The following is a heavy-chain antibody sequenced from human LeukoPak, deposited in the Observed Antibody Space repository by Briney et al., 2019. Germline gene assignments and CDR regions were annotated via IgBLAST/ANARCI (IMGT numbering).Heavy chain of an antibody. CDR3: AREERYCSGGSCYQTYGMDV. D-gene: IGHD2-15*01. Sequence: SETLSLTCTVSGGSISTYYWSWIRQPPGKGLECIGYIHYTGITDYNPSLKSRVTISLDTSKNRFSLKLSSVTAADTAVYYCAREERYCSGGSCYQTYGMDVWGQGTTVTVSS. CDR1: GGSISTYY. V-gene: IGHV4-59*01. CDR2: IHYTGIT. J-gene: IGHJ6*02.